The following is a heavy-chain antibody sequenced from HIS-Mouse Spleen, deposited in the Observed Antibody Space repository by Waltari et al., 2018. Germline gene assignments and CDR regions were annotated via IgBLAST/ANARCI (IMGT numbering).Heavy chain of an antibody. CDR2: SSSSSTI. V-gene: IGHV3-48*01. J-gene: IGHJ5*02. CDR1: GFTFSSDS. D-gene: IGHD6-13*01. CDR3: ARDRRSSWLGSHWFDP. Sequence: EVQLVESGGGVVQPGGSLRLSWAASGFTFSSDSMSWVRQVTGKGLEWVSYSSSSSTIYYADSVKGRFTISRDNAKNSLYLQMNSLRAEDMAVYYCARDRRSSWLGSHWFDPWGQGTLVTVSS.